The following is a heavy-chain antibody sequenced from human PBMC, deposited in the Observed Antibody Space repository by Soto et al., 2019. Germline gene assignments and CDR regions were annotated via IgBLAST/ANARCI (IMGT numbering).Heavy chain of an antibody. D-gene: IGHD3-3*01. CDR3: ATLGHYDFWSGFRKGNWFDP. CDR2: INHSGST. V-gene: IGHV4-34*01. CDR1: GGSFIGYY. Sequence: QVQLQQWGAGLLKPSETVSLTCAVYGGSFIGYYGTWIRQPPGKGLERIGEINHSGSTNYNPSLKSRVTISADTSKTQFSLRLSSVTAAGTAVYYCATLGHYDFWSGFRKGNWFDPWGQGTLVTVSS. J-gene: IGHJ5*02.